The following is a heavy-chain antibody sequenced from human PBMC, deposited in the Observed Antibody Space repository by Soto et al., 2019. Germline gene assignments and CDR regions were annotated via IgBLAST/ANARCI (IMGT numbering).Heavy chain of an antibody. CDR3: ARDLKAKYYDFWSGYSYYYGMDV. V-gene: IGHV3-33*01. J-gene: IGHJ6*02. CDR1: GFTFSSYG. Sequence: QVQLVESGGGVVQPGRSLRLSCAASGFTFSSYGMHWVRQAPGKGLEWVAVIWYDGSNKYYADSVKGRFTISRDNSKNTLYQQMNSLRAEDTAVYYCARDLKAKYYDFWSGYSYYYGMDVWGQGTTVTVSS. CDR2: IWYDGSNK. D-gene: IGHD3-3*01.